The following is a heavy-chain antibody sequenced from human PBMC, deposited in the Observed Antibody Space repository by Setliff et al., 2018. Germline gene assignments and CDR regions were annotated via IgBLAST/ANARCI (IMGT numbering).Heavy chain of an antibody. CDR1: GGSISSGSYY. D-gene: IGHD3-22*01. CDR3: ARGKIRITMIVVPTGGAFDI. CDR2: INHSGST. V-gene: IGHV4-39*07. Sequence: KPSETLSLTCTVSGGSISSGSYYWSWTRQPPGKGLEWIGEINHSGSTNYNPSLKSRVTISVDTSKNQFSLRLSSVTAADTAVYYCARGKIRITMIVVPTGGAFDIWGQGTMVTVSS. J-gene: IGHJ3*02.